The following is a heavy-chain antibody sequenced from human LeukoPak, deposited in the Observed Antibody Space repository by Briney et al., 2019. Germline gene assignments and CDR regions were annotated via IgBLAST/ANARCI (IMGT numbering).Heavy chain of an antibody. V-gene: IGHV3-23*01. J-gene: IGHJ4*02. CDR2: SGSGGSP. Sequence: GGSLRLSCAASGFTFTNYAMNWVRQAPGKGLEWVSTSGSGGSPFYADSVKGRFTISRGNSRNTLYLQMNSLRVEDTAVYYCAKGGSGWYPGFDYWGQGILVSVSS. D-gene: IGHD6-19*01. CDR3: AKGGSGWYPGFDY. CDR1: GFTFTNYA.